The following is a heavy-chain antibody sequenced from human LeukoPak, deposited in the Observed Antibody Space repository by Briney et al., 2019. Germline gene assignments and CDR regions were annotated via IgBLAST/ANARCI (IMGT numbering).Heavy chain of an antibody. J-gene: IGHJ4*02. Sequence: GGSLRLSCAASGFTFSSYSVNWVRQAPGKGLEWVSSISSSSSYIYYADSVKGRFTISRDNAKNSLYLQMNSLRAEDTAVYYCARGFSSWYYFDYWGQGTLATVSS. CDR3: ARGFSSWYYFDY. CDR2: ISSSSSYI. CDR1: GFTFSSYS. D-gene: IGHD6-13*01. V-gene: IGHV3-21*01.